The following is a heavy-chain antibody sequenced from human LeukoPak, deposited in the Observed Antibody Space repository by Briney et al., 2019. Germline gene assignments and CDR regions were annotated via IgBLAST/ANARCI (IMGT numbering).Heavy chain of an antibody. CDR3: AREISVAGTMIDY. CDR2: INPNSGDT. V-gene: IGHV1-2*02. Sequence: GASVKVSCKASGYTLTDYHMHWVRQAPGQGPEWMGWINPNSGDTNYAQEFQGRVTMTRDTSISTAYMEVIRLTSDDTAIYFCAREISVAGTMIDYWGQGTLVTVSS. J-gene: IGHJ4*02. D-gene: IGHD6-19*01. CDR1: GYTLTDYH.